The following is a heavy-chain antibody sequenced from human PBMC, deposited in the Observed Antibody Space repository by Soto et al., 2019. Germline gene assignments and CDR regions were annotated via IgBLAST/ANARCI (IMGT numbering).Heavy chain of an antibody. Sequence: SETLSLTCTVSGGSISSGGYYWSWIRQHPGKGLEWIGYIYYSGSTYYNPSLKSRVTISVDTSKNQFSLKLSSVTAADTAVYYCARDKVLGWNRAFDYWGQGTLVTVSS. CDR2: IYYSGST. J-gene: IGHJ4*02. V-gene: IGHV4-31*03. CDR1: GGSISSGGYY. D-gene: IGHD1-1*01. CDR3: ARDKVLGWNRAFDY.